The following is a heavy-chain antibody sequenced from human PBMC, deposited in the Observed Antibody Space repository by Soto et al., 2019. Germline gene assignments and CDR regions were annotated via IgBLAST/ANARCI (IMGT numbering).Heavy chain of an antibody. V-gene: IGHV3-30-3*01. CDR3: ARDLGIVATITGFDY. CDR1: GFTFSSYA. J-gene: IGHJ4*02. D-gene: IGHD5-12*01. CDR2: ISYDGSNK. Sequence: LRLSCAASGFTFSSYAMHWVRQAPGKGLEWVAVISYDGSNKYYADSVKGRFTISRDNSKNTLYLQMNSLRAEDTAVYYCARDLGIVATITGFDYWGQGTLVTVSS.